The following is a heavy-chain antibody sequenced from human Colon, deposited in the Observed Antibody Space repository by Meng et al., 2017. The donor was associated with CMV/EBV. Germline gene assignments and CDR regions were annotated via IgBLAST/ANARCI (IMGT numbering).Heavy chain of an antibody. Sequence: LKESGPHPVKPTQTLTLTCTFSGFSLSTIGMGVGWIRQPPGKALEWLGVIYWDDDKRYSPSLKSRLTITKDTSKNQVVLTMTNLDPLDTATYYCAHRPYGSGSYFFDYWGQGTLVTVSS. CDR3: AHRPYGSGSYFFDY. CDR1: GFSLSTIGMG. V-gene: IGHV2-5*02. D-gene: IGHD3-10*01. J-gene: IGHJ4*02. CDR2: IYWDDDK.